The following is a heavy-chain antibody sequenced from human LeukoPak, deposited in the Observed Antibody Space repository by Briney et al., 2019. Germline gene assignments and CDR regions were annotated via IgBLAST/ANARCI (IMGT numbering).Heavy chain of an antibody. J-gene: IGHJ3*02. Sequence: HPAGSLRLSCAASGFTFSSYWMSWVRQAPGKGLEWVANIKQDGSEKYYVDSVKGRFTISRDNAKNSLYLQMNSLRAEDTAVYYCARDTYYDYVWGSYRVDAFDIWGQGTMVTVSS. CDR2: IKQDGSEK. CDR3: ARDTYYDYVWGSYRVDAFDI. CDR1: GFTFSSYW. D-gene: IGHD3-16*02. V-gene: IGHV3-7*01.